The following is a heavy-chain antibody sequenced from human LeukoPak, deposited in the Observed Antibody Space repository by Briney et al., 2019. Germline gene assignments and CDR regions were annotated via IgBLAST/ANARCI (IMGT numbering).Heavy chain of an antibody. J-gene: IGHJ3*02. Sequence: PGRSLRLSCAASGFTFSSYAMHWVRQAPGKGLEWVAVISYDGSNKYYADSVKGRFTISRDNSKNTLYLQMNSLRAEDTAVYYCARDLVGIVNNACDIWGQGTMVTVSS. CDR1: GFTFSSYA. D-gene: IGHD3-22*01. CDR2: ISYDGSNK. V-gene: IGHV3-30-3*01. CDR3: ARDLVGIVNNACDI.